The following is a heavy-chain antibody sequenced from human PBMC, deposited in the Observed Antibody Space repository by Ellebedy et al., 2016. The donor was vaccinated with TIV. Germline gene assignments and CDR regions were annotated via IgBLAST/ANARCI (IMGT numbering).Heavy chain of an antibody. CDR2: IYYSGST. CDR1: GGSISSYY. V-gene: IGHV4-59*08. CDR3: ARLNVVVVAAT. J-gene: IGHJ6*02. Sequence: MPSETLSLTCTVSGGSISSYYWSWIRQPPGKGLEWIGYIYYSGSTNYNPSLKSRVTISVDTSKNQFSLKLSSVTAADTAVYYCARLNVVVVAATWGQGTTVTVSS. D-gene: IGHD2-15*01.